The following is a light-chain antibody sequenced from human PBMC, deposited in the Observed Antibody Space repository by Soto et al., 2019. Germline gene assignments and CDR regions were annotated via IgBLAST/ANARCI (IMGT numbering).Light chain of an antibody. CDR2: EVT. V-gene: IGLV2-14*01. Sequence: QSVLTQPASVSGSPGQSITISCTGTSSDIGGYNYVSWYQQHPGTAPKLMIYEVTNRPSGVSNRFSGSKSGNTASLTISGLQAEDEADYYCSSYTSSTTLDVVFGGGTKLTVL. J-gene: IGLJ2*01. CDR1: SSDIGGYNY. CDR3: SSYTSSTTLDVV.